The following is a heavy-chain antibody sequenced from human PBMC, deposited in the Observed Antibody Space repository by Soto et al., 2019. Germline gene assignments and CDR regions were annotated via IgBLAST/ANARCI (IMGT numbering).Heavy chain of an antibody. CDR2: IYWDDDK. Sequence: SGPTLVKPTQTLTLTCTFSGFSLSTSGVGVGWIRQPPGKALEWLALIYWDDDKRYSPTLKSRLTITKDTSKNQVVLTMTNMDPVDTATYYCAHRNVRLTTISFDIWGQGTMVTVSS. D-gene: IGHD3-3*01. V-gene: IGHV2-5*02. J-gene: IGHJ3*02. CDR3: AHRNVRLTTISFDI. CDR1: GFSLSTSGVG.